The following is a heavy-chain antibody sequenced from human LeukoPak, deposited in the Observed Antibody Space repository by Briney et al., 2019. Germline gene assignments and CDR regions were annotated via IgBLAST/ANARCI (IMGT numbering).Heavy chain of an antibody. D-gene: IGHD4-23*01. CDR1: GGSISSGSYY. CDR2: IYTSGST. Sequence: SQTLSLTCTVSGGSISSGSYYWSWIRQPAGKGLEWIGRIYTSGSTNYNPSLKSRVTISVDTSKNQFSLKLSSVTAADTAVYYCARAPTSYGGNSALVEPLDYWGQGTLVTVSS. V-gene: IGHV4-61*02. CDR3: ARAPTSYGGNSALVEPLDY. J-gene: IGHJ4*02.